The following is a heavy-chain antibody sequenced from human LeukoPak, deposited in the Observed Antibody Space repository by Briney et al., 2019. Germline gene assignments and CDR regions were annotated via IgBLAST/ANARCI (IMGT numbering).Heavy chain of an antibody. CDR3: AREGRMVHWAFDI. CDR1: GFTFSSYS. D-gene: IGHD1-1*01. Sequence: GGSLRLSCAASGFTFSSYSMNWVRQAPGKGLEWVSYINSSSSTINYADSVKGRFTISRDNVKNSLYLQMNSLRAEDTAVYYCAREGRMVHWAFDIWGQGTMVTVSS. CDR2: INSSSSTI. J-gene: IGHJ3*02. V-gene: IGHV3-48*01.